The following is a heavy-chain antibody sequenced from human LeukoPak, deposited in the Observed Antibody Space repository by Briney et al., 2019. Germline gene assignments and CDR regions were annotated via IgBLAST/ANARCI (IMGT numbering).Heavy chain of an antibody. CDR1: GGTFSSYA. V-gene: IGHV7-4-1*02. CDR2: INTNTGNP. J-gene: IGHJ4*02. D-gene: IGHD5-12*01. CDR3: ARGYSGYDEDVDSTVYFDY. Sequence: ASVKVSCKASGGTFSSYAISWVRQAPGQGLEWMGWINTNTGNPTYAQGFTGRFVFSLDTSVSTAYLQISSLKAEDTAVYYCARGYSGYDEDVDSTVYFDYWGQGTLVTVSS.